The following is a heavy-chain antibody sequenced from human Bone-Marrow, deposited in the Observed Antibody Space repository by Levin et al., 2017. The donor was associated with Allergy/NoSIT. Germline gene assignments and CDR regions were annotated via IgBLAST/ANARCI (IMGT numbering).Heavy chain of an antibody. J-gene: IGHJ5*02. CDR1: GGSISSYY. CDR2: IYYSGST. V-gene: IGHV4-59*08. D-gene: IGHD5-24*01. CDR3: ARHWGGYNSLAFDP. Sequence: PSETLSLTCTVSGGSISSYYWSWIRQPPGKGLEWIGYIYYSGSTNYNPSLKSRVTISVDTSKNQFSLKLSSVTAADTAVYYCARHWGGYNSLAFDPWGQGTLVTVSS.